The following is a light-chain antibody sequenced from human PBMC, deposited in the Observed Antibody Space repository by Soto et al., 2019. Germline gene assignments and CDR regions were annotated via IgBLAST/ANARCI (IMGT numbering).Light chain of an antibody. V-gene: IGKV3-20*01. CDR3: QPYNNWPLT. J-gene: IGKJ4*01. CDR1: QSVSSSS. Sequence: EIVLTQSPGTLSLSPGERATLSCRASQSVSSSSLAWYQQKPGQAPRLLIYGASSRATGIPDRFSGSGSGTDFTLTINSLQSEDFAVYYCQPYNNWPLTFGGGTKVEIK. CDR2: GAS.